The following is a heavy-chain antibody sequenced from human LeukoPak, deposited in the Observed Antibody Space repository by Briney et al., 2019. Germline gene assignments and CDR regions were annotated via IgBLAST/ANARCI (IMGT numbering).Heavy chain of an antibody. Sequence: SVKVSRKASGGTFSSYAISWVRQAPGQGLEWMGRIVPIFGTANYAQKFQGRVTITTDESTSTAYMELSSLRSEDTAVYYCARDRDNSRADYWGQGTLVTVSS. V-gene: IGHV1-69*05. CDR3: ARDRDNSRADY. D-gene: IGHD1-1*01. CDR2: IVPIFGTA. CDR1: GGTFSSYA. J-gene: IGHJ4*02.